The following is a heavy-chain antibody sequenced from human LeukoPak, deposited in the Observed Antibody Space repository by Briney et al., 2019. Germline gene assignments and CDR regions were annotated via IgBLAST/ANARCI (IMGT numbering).Heavy chain of an antibody. J-gene: IGHJ4*02. V-gene: IGHV1-2*02. CDR2: INPNSGGT. CDR3: ARDNFFGFSYSWHFDY. CDR1: GFALTGYY. Sequence: ASVRVSCKTSGFALTGYYMHWVRQAPEQGLEWMGWINPNSGGTNYAQKFQDRVTMTRDTSISTAYMELSRLRSDDTAVYYCARDNFFGFSYSWHFDYWGLGTLVTVSS. D-gene: IGHD5-18*01.